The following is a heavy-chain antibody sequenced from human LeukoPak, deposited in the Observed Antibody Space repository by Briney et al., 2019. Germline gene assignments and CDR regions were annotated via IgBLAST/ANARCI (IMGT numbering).Heavy chain of an antibody. J-gene: IGHJ4*02. CDR1: GGTFSSYA. V-gene: IGHV1-69*05. CDR3: ARAPSITIFGVVTELYFDY. D-gene: IGHD3-3*01. CDR2: IIPIFGTA. Sequence: GASVKVSCKASGGTFSSYAISWVRQAPGQGLEWRGGIIPIFGTANYAQKFQGRVTITTDESMSTAYMELSSLRSEDTAVYYCARAPSITIFGVVTELYFDYWGQGTLVTVSS.